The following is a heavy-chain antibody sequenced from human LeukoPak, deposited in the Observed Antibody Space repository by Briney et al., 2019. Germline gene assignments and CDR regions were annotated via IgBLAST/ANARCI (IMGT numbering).Heavy chain of an antibody. Sequence: GGSLRLSCAASGLXFSDYYISWIRQAPGKGLEWVSYISSSDTYTNYADSVKGRFTISRDNAKNSLYLQMNSLRAEDTAVYYCARGPYSSGSSADYWGQGTLVTVSS. CDR1: GLXFSDYY. V-gene: IGHV3-11*06. CDR3: ARGPYSSGSSADY. D-gene: IGHD6-19*01. J-gene: IGHJ4*02. CDR2: ISSSDTYT.